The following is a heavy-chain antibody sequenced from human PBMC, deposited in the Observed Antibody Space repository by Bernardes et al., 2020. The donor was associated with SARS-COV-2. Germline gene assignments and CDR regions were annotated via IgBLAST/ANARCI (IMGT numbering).Heavy chain of an antibody. Sequence: GSLRLSCAASGFTFSNYRIHWVRQAPGKGLVWVSRINSDGSSTTYADSVKGRFTISRDNAKNTLYLQMNSLRVEDTAVYYCAKLRGWDPHGDFDYWGQGILVTVSS. CDR1: GFTFSNYR. CDR2: INSDGSST. V-gene: IGHV3-74*03. J-gene: IGHJ4*02. CDR3: AKLRGWDPHGDFDY. D-gene: IGHD1-26*01.